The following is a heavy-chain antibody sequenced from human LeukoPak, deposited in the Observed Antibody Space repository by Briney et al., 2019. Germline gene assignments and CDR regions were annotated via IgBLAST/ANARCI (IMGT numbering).Heavy chain of an antibody. CDR3: ARVLGSYYGHYYMDV. CDR1: GGSISSGSYY. J-gene: IGHJ6*03. V-gene: IGHV4-61*02. D-gene: IGHD1-26*01. Sequence: KPSQTLSLTCTVSGGSISSGSYYWSWIPQPAGQGLEWIGRIYTSGSTNYNPSLKRRATTSVNTSKNQFSLMQSSMTAADTAVYYCARVLGSYYGHYYMDVWGKGTTVTVSS. CDR2: IYTSGST.